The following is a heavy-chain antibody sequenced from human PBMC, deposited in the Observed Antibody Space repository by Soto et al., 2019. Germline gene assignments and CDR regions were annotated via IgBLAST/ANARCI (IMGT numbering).Heavy chain of an antibody. D-gene: IGHD4-17*01. V-gene: IGHV3-66*01. CDR1: GFTVSSNY. Sequence: GGSLRLSCAASGFTVSSNYMSWVRQAPGKGLEWVSVIYSGGSTYYADSVKGRFTISRDNSKNTLYLQMNSLRAEDTAVYYCARASSDYGDYGGVYYYYYMDVSGKGTTVTVSS. J-gene: IGHJ6*03. CDR3: ARASSDYGDYGGVYYYYYMDV. CDR2: IYSGGST.